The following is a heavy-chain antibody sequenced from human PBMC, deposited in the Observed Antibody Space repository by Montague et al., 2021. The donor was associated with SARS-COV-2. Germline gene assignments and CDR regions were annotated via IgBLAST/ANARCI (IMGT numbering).Heavy chain of an antibody. CDR2: IYSGGSST. Sequence: SLSLSCAASGFTFSRYAMSWVRQAPGKGLEWVSVIYSGGSSTYYADSVKGRFTISRDNSKNTLYLQMNSLRAEDTAVYYCAKSRGIRYDSSGYYYPLDYWGQGTLVTVSS. V-gene: IGHV3-23*03. D-gene: IGHD3-22*01. CDR3: AKSRGIRYDSSGYYYPLDY. J-gene: IGHJ4*02. CDR1: GFTFSRYA.